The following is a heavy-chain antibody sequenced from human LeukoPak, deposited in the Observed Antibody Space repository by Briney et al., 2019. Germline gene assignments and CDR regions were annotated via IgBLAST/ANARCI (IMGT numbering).Heavy chain of an antibody. D-gene: IGHD6-19*01. V-gene: IGHV3-21*01. CDR1: GFTFSSYS. CDR2: ISSSSSYI. CDR3: AKEGNSSGWRNPYFDY. Sequence: GGSLRLSCAASGFTFSSYSMNWVRQAPGKGLEWVSSISSSSSYIYYADSVKGRFTISRDNAKNSLYLQMNSLRAEDTAVYYCAKEGNSSGWRNPYFDYWGQGTLVTVSS. J-gene: IGHJ4*02.